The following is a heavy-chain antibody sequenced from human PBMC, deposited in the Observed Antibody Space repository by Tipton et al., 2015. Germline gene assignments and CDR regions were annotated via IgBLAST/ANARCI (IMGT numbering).Heavy chain of an antibody. D-gene: IGHD6-13*01. V-gene: IGHV4-34*01. J-gene: IGHJ4*02. CDR3: ARGAGNSSTWDFDY. Sequence: LWSRVTMSVDTSKNQFSLRVSSVTAADTAVYYCARGAGNSSTWDFDYWGQGSLVTVSS.